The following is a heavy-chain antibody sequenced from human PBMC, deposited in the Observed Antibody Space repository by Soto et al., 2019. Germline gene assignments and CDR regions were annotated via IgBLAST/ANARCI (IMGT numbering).Heavy chain of an antibody. J-gene: IGHJ4*02. D-gene: IGHD3-16*02. Sequence: QVQLVQSGAEVKKPGSSVKVSCKASGGTFRSYAISWVRQAPGQGLEWMGGIIPIFGTTNHAQKFQGRVRIIEHESTTTDHLELDRLRSEDTAVQYCSSNNQRSYHFDYWGQRPVVTVSS. CDR2: IIPIFGTT. V-gene: IGHV1-69*01. CDR3: SSNNQRSYHFDY. CDR1: GGTFRSYA.